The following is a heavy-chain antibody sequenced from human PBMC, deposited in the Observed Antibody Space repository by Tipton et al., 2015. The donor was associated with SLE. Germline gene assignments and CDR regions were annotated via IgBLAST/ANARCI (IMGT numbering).Heavy chain of an antibody. J-gene: IGHJ6*02. CDR1: GFIFHDYA. CDR3: AKDMRQILLTGYGMDV. CDR2: INWNGDSK. V-gene: IGHV3-9*01. D-gene: IGHD3-9*01. Sequence: SLRLSCAASGFIFHDYAMHWVRQAPGKGLEWVSGINWNGDSKVYADSAKGRLTISRDNAKNSLYLQMNSLREEDTALYYCAKDMRQILLTGYGMDVWGQGTTVTVSS.